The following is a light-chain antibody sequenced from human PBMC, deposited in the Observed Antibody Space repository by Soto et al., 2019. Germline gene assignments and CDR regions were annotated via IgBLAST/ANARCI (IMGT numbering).Light chain of an antibody. J-gene: IGKJ4*01. Sequence: EIVMTQSPATLSVSPGERATLSCRASQSVNSKLVWYQQKPDQAPRLLIYGASTRATGIPARFSGSGSGTEFTLTISSLQSEDFAVYYCQQYNNWPGLTFGGGTKVEIK. V-gene: IGKV3-15*01. CDR1: QSVNSK. CDR3: QQYNNWPGLT. CDR2: GAS.